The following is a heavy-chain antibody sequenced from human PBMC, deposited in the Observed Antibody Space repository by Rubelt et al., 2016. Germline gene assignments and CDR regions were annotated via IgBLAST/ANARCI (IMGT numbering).Heavy chain of an antibody. CDR2: IKPDSGDT. D-gene: IGHD4-17*01. CDR3: ARMDHGAYINPNWCDP. J-gene: IGHJ5*02. V-gene: IGHV1-8*01. Sequence: QVQLVQSGSELKKSGASVKVSCKASGYIFTNFDINWVRQAPGQGLEWMGWIKPDSGDTGYAQKFQGRVIMTRDTSTSTTYMELTSLVFEDTALYFCARMDHGAYINPNWCDPWGQGTLVTVSS. CDR1: GYIFTNFD.